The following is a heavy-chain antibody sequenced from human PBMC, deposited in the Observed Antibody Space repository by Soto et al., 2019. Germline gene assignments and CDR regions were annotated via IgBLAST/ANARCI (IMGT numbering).Heavy chain of an antibody. V-gene: IGHV3-74*01. CDR2: INNDGTTT. Sequence: EVQVVESGGGPVQPGDSLRLSCVVSGPNFDNYWMHWVRQAPGKGLVWVSRINNDGTTTNYEDTVKGRFPISRDNAKNTFYRQMNRLRDEDMGVDYCVRVLVGAAGRFDNWGQGSLVTVSS. D-gene: IGHD1-26*01. J-gene: IGHJ4*02. CDR1: GPNFDNYW. CDR3: VRVLVGAAGRFDN.